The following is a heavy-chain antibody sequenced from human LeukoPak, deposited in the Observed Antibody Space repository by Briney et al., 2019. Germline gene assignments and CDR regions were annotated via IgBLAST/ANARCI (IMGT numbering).Heavy chain of an antibody. CDR3: ARDRFTIGSYFFDY. J-gene: IGHJ4*02. Sequence: GGSLRLSCAASASTFSDYSMNWVRQAPGKGLEWVSYISGRSSTIYYADSVRGRFTISRDNANISIYLQMNSLRAEDTAVYYCARDRFTIGSYFFDYWGQGTLVTVSS. V-gene: IGHV3-48*01. D-gene: IGHD1-26*01. CDR1: ASTFSDYS. CDR2: ISGRSSTI.